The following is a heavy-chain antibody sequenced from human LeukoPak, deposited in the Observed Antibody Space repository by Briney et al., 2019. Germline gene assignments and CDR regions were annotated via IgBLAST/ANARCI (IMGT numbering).Heavy chain of an antibody. CDR3: ARCGYCSGGSCSGLADY. CDR2: INVYDGKT. CDR1: GYTFINYG. Sequence: ASVKLSCKASGYTFINYGISWVRQAPGQGLEWMGWINVYDGKTNYAQKLQGRVTMTTDTSTNTAYRDMKSLKSDDTAVYYCARCGYCSGGSCSGLADYWGQGTLVTVSS. J-gene: IGHJ4*02. V-gene: IGHV1-18*01. D-gene: IGHD2-15*01.